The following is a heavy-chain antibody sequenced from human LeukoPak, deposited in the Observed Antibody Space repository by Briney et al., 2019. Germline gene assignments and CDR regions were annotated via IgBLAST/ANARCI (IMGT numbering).Heavy chain of an antibody. CDR3: AREGSVAGTAIFDY. CDR1: GFTFSSYE. Sequence: GGSLRLSCAASGFTFSSYEMNWVRQAPGKGLEWDSYISSSGSTIYYADSVKGRFTISRDNAKNSLYLQMNSLRAEDTAVYYCAREGSVAGTAIFDYWGQGTLVTVSS. V-gene: IGHV3-48*03. J-gene: IGHJ4*02. CDR2: ISSSGSTI. D-gene: IGHD6-19*01.